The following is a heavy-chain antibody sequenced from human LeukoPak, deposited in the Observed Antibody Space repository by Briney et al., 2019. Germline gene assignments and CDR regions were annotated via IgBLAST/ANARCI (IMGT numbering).Heavy chain of an antibody. D-gene: IGHD3-22*01. V-gene: IGHV1-69*13. CDR2: IIPIFGTA. CDR3: AREKYYYDSSGYPYFDY. J-gene: IGHJ4*02. Sequence: GASVKVSCKASGGTFISYAISWVRQAPGQGLEWMGGIIPIFGTANYAQKFQGRVTITADESTSTAYMELSSLRSEDTAVYYCAREKYYYDSSGYPYFDYWGQGTLVTVSS. CDR1: GGTFISYA.